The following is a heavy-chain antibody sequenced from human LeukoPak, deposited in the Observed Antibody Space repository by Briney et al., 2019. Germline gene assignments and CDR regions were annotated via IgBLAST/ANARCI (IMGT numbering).Heavy chain of an antibody. Sequence: PGGSLRLSCVASGLSFSGQWLNWVRQAPGQGLEWVAVISYDGSNKYYADSVKGRFTISRDNSKNTLYLQMNSLRAEDTAVYYCAKESYGAPGYWGQGTLVTVSS. V-gene: IGHV3-30*18. CDR1: GLSFSGQW. J-gene: IGHJ4*02. D-gene: IGHD4-17*01. CDR2: ISYDGSNK. CDR3: AKESYGAPGY.